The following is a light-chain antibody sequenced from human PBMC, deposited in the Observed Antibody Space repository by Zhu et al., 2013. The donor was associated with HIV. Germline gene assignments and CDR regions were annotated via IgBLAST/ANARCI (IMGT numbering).Light chain of an antibody. CDR1: QSVSSN. CDR2: GAS. CDR3: QLYGSSPT. V-gene: IGKV3-15*01. J-gene: IGKJ4*01. Sequence: EIVMTQSPATLSVSPGERVTLSCRASQSVSSNLAWYQQKPGQAPRLLIYGASTRATDIPARFSGSGSGTDFTLTISRLETEDFAVYYCQLYGSSPTFGGGTKVEI.